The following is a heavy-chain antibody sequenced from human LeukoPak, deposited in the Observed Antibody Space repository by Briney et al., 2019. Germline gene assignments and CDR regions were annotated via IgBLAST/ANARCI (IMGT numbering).Heavy chain of an antibody. CDR2: IWYDGSNK. CDR3: ARGRGVVPAAFNWFDP. V-gene: IGHV3-33*01. J-gene: IGHJ5*02. CDR1: GFTFSSYG. D-gene: IGHD2-2*01. Sequence: GRSLRLSCAASGFTFSSYGMHWVRQAPSKGLEWVAVIWYDGSNKYYADSVKGRFTISRDNSKNTLYLQMNSLRAEDTAVYYCARGRGVVPAAFNWFDPWGQGTLVTVSS.